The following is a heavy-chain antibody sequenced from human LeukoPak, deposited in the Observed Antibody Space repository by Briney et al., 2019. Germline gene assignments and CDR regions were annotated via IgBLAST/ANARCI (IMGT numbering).Heavy chain of an antibody. D-gene: IGHD1-14*01. Sequence: GGSLRLSCAASGFTFSSYVMHWVRQAPGKGLEWVSTISNSDGTTYYADSVKGRFTISRDDSENTLSLQMNSLRAEDTAVYYCAKATGYLLWGQGTLVTVSS. CDR3: AKATGYLL. J-gene: IGHJ4*02. V-gene: IGHV3-23*01. CDR2: ISNSDGTT. CDR1: GFTFSSYV.